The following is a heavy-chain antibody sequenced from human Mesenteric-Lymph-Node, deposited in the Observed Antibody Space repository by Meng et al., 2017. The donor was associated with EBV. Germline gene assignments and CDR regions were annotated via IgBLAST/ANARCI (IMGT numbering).Heavy chain of an antibody. J-gene: IGHJ4*02. V-gene: IGHV7-4-1*02. CDR1: GYTFTDYA. D-gene: IGHD4-17*01. CDR2: INTNTGNP. Sequence: QMQFVQSGSELKKPGASVKVSCKASGYTFTDYAVNWVRQAPGQGLESMGWINTNTGNPTYAQGFTGRFVFSLDTSVSTAYLQISSLKSEDTAVYYCARAAGDDYGDYFDYWGQGTLVTVSS. CDR3: ARAAGDDYGDYFDY.